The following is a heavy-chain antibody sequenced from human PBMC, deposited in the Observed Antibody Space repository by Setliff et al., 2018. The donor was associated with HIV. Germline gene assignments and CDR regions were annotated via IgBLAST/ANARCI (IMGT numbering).Heavy chain of an antibody. CDR3: ARDFIRDSSGYSHAEYFQH. D-gene: IGHD3-22*01. V-gene: IGHV3-30*02. Sequence: PGESLKISCAASRFAFNTYGMHWVRQAPGKGLEWVALIRYNGNDKYYADSVKGRFTISRDNSKSTLYLQMNSLRAEDTAMYYCARDFIRDSSGYSHAEYFQHWGQGTLVTVSS. CDR1: RFAFNTYG. J-gene: IGHJ1*01. CDR2: IRYNGNDK.